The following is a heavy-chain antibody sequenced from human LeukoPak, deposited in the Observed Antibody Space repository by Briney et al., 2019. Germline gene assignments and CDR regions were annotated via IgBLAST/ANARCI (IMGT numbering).Heavy chain of an antibody. CDR1: GYTFTFHY. Sequence: GASVTVSCKASGYTFTFHYLHWVRQAPGQGPEWMAWIHPNNGATDYAQKFKGRVTVTRDTSISTGYMELSSLRSDDTAVYYCARVADKATNHLFVQNLWGQGTLVIVSS. V-gene: IGHV1-2*02. J-gene: IGHJ5*02. D-gene: IGHD5-24*01. CDR2: IHPNNGAT. CDR3: ARVADKATNHLFVQNL.